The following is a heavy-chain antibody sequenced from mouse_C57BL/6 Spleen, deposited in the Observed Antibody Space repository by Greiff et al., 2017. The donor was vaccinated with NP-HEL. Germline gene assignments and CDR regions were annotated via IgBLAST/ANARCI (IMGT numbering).Heavy chain of an antibody. CDR3: AIAGDWYFEV. J-gene: IGHJ1*03. Sequence: QVHVKQSGPELVKPGASVKLSCKASGYTFTSYDINWVKQRPGQGLEWIGWIYPRDGSTKYNEKFKGKATLTVDTSSSTAYMELHSLTSEDSAVYFCAIAGDWYFEVWGTGTTVTVSS. D-gene: IGHD1-1*01. CDR1: GYTFTSYD. CDR2: IYPRDGST. V-gene: IGHV1-85*01.